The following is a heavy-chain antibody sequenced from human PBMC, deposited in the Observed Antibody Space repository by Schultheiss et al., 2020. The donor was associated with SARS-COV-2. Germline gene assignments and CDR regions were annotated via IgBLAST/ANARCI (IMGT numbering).Heavy chain of an antibody. CDR1: GYTFTGYY. CDR2: ISGQNGNT. J-gene: IGHJ6*03. CDR3: ARLGYCSSTSCYMEGYYYYYMDV. Sequence: ASVKVSCKASGYTFTGYYMHWVRQAPGQGLEWMGWISGQNGNTNYAQKFQGRVTITRDTSASTAYMELSSLRSEDTAVYYCARLGYCSSTSCYMEGYYYYYMDVWGKGTTVTVSS. D-gene: IGHD2-2*02. V-gene: IGHV1-3*01.